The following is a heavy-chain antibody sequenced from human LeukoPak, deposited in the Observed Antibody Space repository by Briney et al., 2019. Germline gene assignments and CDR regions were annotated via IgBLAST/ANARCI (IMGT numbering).Heavy chain of an antibody. D-gene: IGHD2-15*01. J-gene: IGHJ4*02. CDR3: AREDRSCYYY. CDR1: GFIFRNYA. V-gene: IGHV3-23*01. Sequence: GASLRLSCAASGFIFRNYAMSWVRQAPGKGLEWVSAITGSGDTTYYADSVKGRFTISRDNSKNSLYLQMSSLRAEDTAMYYCAREDRSCYYYWGQGTLVTVSS. CDR2: ITGSGDTT.